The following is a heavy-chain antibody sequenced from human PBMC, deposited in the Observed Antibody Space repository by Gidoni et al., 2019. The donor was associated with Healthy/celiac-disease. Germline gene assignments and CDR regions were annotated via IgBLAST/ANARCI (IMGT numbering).Heavy chain of an antibody. CDR3: AKDLRPNRLVGALGAFDI. J-gene: IGHJ3*02. D-gene: IGHD1-26*01. Sequence: EVQLLESGGGLVQPGGSLRLSCAASGFTFSSYAMSWVRQAPGKGLEWGSAISGMGGSTYYADSVKGRFTISRDNAKNTLYRQMNSLRAEDTAVYYCAKDLRPNRLVGALGAFDIWGQGTMVTVSS. CDR2: ISGMGGST. CDR1: GFTFSSYA. V-gene: IGHV3-23*01.